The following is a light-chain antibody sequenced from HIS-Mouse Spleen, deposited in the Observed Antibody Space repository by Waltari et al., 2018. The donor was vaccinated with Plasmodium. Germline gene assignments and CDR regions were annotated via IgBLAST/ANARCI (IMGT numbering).Light chain of an antibody. CDR3: YSTDSSGNHRV. CDR2: EDS. Sequence: SYELTQPPSVSVSPGQTARITCSGGALPKQSAYWYQQKSGQAPVLVIYEDSKRPSGIPERFSGSSSGTMATLTISGAQVEDEADYYCYSTDSSGNHRVFGGGTKLTVL. CDR1: ALPKQS. J-gene: IGLJ3*02. V-gene: IGLV3-10*01.